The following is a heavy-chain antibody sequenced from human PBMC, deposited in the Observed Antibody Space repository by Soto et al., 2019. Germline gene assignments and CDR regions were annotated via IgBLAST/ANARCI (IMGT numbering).Heavy chain of an antibody. V-gene: IGHV3-23*01. CDR2: ISGSGGST. CDR1: GFTFSSYA. CDR3: AKLRIAVAAGHFDY. Sequence: PVGSLRLSCAASGFTFSSYAMSWVCQAPGKGLEWVSAISGSGGSTYYADSVKGRFTISRDNSKNTLYLQMNSLRAEDTAVYYCAKLRIAVAAGHFDYWGQGTLVTVPQ. J-gene: IGHJ4*02. D-gene: IGHD6-19*01.